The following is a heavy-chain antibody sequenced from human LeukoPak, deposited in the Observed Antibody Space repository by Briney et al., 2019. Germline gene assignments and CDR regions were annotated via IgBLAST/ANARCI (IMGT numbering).Heavy chain of an antibody. V-gene: IGHV3-48*01. CDR1: GFTFSSYS. J-gene: IGHJ3*02. D-gene: IGHD6-19*01. CDR3: ARDGQWLVSGAFDI. Sequence: GGSLRLSCAASGFTFSSYSMNWVRQAPGKGLEWVSYISSSSSTIYYADSVKGRFTISGDNAKNSLYLQMNSLRAEDTAVYYCARDGQWLVSGAFDIWGQGTMVTVSS. CDR2: ISSSSSTI.